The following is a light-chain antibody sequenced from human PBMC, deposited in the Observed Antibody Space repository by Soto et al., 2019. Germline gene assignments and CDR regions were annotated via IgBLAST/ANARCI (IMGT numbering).Light chain of an antibody. CDR1: SSDVGAYNL. CDR3: ASLTTTKFV. CDR2: EVS. V-gene: IGLV2-14*01. J-gene: IGLJ1*01. Sequence: QSVLTQPASVAGSTGQSITISCTGTSSDVGAYNLVSWYQHHPDKAPKLMISEVSNRPSGVSDRFSGSKSGNTASLTISGLQAEDEADYYCASLTTTKFVFGTGTKVTVL.